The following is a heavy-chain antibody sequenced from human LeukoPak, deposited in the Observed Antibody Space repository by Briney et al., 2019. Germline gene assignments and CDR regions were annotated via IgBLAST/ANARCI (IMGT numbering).Heavy chain of an antibody. CDR3: ARASGSYHNYYYHYMDV. Sequence: AETLSLNCTVSGGLISSYDWSWILQPAGKGLEWIERIYTSGSTNYNPSLKSRVIMAVDTSKNQFSLKLSSVTAADTAVYYCARASGSYHNYYYHYMDVWGKGTTVTVSS. V-gene: IGHV4-4*07. CDR2: IYTSGST. CDR1: GGLISSYD. J-gene: IGHJ6*03. D-gene: IGHD1-26*01.